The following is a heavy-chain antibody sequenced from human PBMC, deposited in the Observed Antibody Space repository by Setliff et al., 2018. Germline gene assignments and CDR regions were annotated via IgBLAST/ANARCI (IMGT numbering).Heavy chain of an antibody. J-gene: IGHJ4*01. D-gene: IGHD4-4*01. V-gene: IGHV3-74*01. CDR2: IDSDGSVT. CDR1: GFTFSNYW. Sequence: PGGSLRLSCAASGFTFSNYWMHWVRQAPGKGLVWVSRIDSDGSVTNYADSVRGRFIISRDNAKNTLYLQMKSLRAEDTGIYYCATSTIITYYFDYWGHGTLVTVSS. CDR3: ATSTIITYYFDY.